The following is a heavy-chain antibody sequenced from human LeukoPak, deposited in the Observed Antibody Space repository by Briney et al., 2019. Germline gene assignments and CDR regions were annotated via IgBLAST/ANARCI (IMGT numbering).Heavy chain of an antibody. CDR1: GYSISSGYY. J-gene: IGHJ2*01. D-gene: IGHD3-16*01. CDR2: IYHSGST. V-gene: IGHV4-38-2*02. CDR3: ARRRIAFRYFDL. Sequence: SETLSLTCTVSGYSISSGYYWGWIRQPPGKGLEWIGSIYHSGSTYYSPSLKSRVAISVDTSKNQFSLKLSSVTAADTAVYYCARRRIAFRYFDLWGRGTLVTVSS.